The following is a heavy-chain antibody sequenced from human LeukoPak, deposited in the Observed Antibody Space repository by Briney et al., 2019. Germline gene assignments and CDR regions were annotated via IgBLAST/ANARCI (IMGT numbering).Heavy chain of an antibody. CDR1: GFTFSSYC. V-gene: IGHV3-23*01. D-gene: IGHD2-2*01. CDR3: AKDLERYCSSTSCHPFDY. Sequence: GGSLRLSCAASGFTFSSYCMSWVRQAPGKGLEWVSAISGSGGSTYYADSVKGRFTISRDNSKNTLYLQMNSLRAEDTAVYYCAKDLERYCSSTSCHPFDYWGQGTLVTVSS. J-gene: IGHJ4*02. CDR2: ISGSGGST.